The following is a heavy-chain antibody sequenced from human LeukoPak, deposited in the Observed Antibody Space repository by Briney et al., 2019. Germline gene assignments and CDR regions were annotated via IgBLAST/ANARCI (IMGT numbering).Heavy chain of an antibody. CDR1: GFTFSSYT. D-gene: IGHD6-19*01. CDR3: ARDPSSGWYLKGWFDP. J-gene: IGHJ5*02. Sequence: PGGSLRLSCAASGFTFSSYTMNWVRQAPGKGLEWVSIISSGSSYIHYADSVKGRFTISRDNAKNSLYLQMNSLRAEDTAVYYCARDPSSGWYLKGWFDPWGQGTLVTVSS. V-gene: IGHV3-21*01. CDR2: ISSGSSYI.